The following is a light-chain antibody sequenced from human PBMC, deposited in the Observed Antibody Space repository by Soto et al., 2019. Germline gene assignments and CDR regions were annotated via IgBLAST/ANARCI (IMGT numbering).Light chain of an antibody. J-gene: IGKJ1*01. CDR1: QSVSSY. V-gene: IGKV3-11*01. CDR2: DAS. CDR3: LQRSGWPWT. Sequence: EIVLTQSPATLSLSPGERATLSCRASQSVSSYLAWYQQKPGQAPRLLIYDASNRATDIPARFSGSGSVTDFTLTISRLEPEDFAVYYCLQRSGWPWTFGQGTRVEIK.